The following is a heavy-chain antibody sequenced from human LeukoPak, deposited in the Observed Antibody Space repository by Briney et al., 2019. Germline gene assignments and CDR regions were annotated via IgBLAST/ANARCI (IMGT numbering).Heavy chain of an antibody. CDR2: IYHSGST. J-gene: IGHJ5*02. Sequence: SETLSLTCTVSGYSISSGYYWGWIRQPPGKGLEYIGSIYHSGSTYYNPSLKSRVTISVDTSKNQFSLELSFVTAADTAVYYCAKGQWLPTNSFDPWGQGTLVTVSS. CDR1: GYSISSGYY. CDR3: AKGQWLPTNSFDP. D-gene: IGHD6-19*01. V-gene: IGHV4-38-2*02.